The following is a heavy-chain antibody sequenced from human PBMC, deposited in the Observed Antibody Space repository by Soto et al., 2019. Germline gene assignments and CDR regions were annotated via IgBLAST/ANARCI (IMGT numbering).Heavy chain of an antibody. J-gene: IGHJ6*02. CDR1: GFTFGSYA. CDR2: ISGSGGST. CDR3: ARDRVAMVSGQPEAPIHTDRNYYYYGMDV. D-gene: IGHD5-18*01. Sequence: GGSLRLSCAASGFTFGSYAMSWVRQAPGKGLEWVSAISGSGGSTYYADSVKGRFTISRDNSKNTLYLQMNSLRAEDTAVYYCARDRVAMVSGQPEAPIHTDRNYYYYGMDVWGQGTTVTVSS. V-gene: IGHV3-23*01.